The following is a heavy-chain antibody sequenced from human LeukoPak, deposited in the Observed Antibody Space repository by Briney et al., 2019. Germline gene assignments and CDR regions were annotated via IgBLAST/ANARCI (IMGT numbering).Heavy chain of an antibody. V-gene: IGHV1-69*01. CDR3: ARVRVSRDGYNRHLDY. CDR1: GGTFSSYA. D-gene: IGHD5-24*01. J-gene: IGHJ4*02. CDR2: IIPIFGTA. Sequence: GSSVKVSCKASGGTFSSYAISWVRQAPGQGLEWMGGIIPIFGTANYAQKFQGRVTITADESTSTAYMELSSLRSEDTAVYYCARVRVSRDGYNRHLDYWGQGTLVTVSS.